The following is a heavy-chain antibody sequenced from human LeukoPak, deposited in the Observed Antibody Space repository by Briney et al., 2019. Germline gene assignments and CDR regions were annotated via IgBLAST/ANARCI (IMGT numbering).Heavy chain of an antibody. D-gene: IGHD1-7*01. Sequence: ASVKVSCKASGYTFTGYYMHWVRQAPGQGLEWMGWINPNSGGTNYAQKFQGWVTMTRDTSISTAYMELSRLRSDDTAVYYCARDGAPYNWNYFLSHWGQGTLVTVSS. CDR2: INPNSGGT. CDR1: GYTFTGYY. CDR3: ARDGAPYNWNYFLSH. V-gene: IGHV1-2*04. J-gene: IGHJ4*02.